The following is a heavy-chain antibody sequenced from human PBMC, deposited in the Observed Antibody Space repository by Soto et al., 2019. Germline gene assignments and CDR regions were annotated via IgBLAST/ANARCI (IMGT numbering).Heavy chain of an antibody. V-gene: IGHV3-33*01. CDR3: ARDDDYGDNGLDY. CDR2: ILNDGSRQ. CDR1: GFTFSHYG. Sequence: QVQLVESGGGVVQPGRSLRLSCEAPGFTFSHYGMHWVRQAPGKGLEWVAVILNDGSRQHYAYSVKDRLTISRDNSKNTLYLDMNSLRVEDTAVYYCARDDDYGDNGLDYWGQGTLVTVSS. D-gene: IGHD4-17*01. J-gene: IGHJ4*02.